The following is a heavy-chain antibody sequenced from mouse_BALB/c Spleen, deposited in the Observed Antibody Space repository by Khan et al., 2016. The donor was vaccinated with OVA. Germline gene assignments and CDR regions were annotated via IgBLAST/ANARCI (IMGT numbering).Heavy chain of an antibody. CDR2: IWSDGTT. J-gene: IGHJ4*01. CDR3: ARQPYYHYNIMDY. Sequence: VELVESGPGLAAPSQSLSITCTISGFSLTTYGVHWVRQPPGKGLEWLVVIWSDGTTNYNSALKSRLTITQDNSQSQVFLKMNSLQTDDTAIYFCARQPYYHYNIMDYWGQGTSVTVSS. CDR1: GFSLTTYG. D-gene: IGHD2-10*01. V-gene: IGHV2-6-1*01.